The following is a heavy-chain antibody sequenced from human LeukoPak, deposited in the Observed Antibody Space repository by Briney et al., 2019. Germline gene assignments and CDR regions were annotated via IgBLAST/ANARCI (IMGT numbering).Heavy chain of an antibody. V-gene: IGHV3-23*01. Sequence: GGSLRLSCAASGFTFSGYAMSWVRQAPGKGLEWVSAISGSGGSTYYADSVKGRFTISRDNSKNTLYLQMNSLRAEDTAVYYCAKDRVPAAPDNYYYYMDVWGKGTTVTVSS. CDR2: ISGSGGST. CDR1: GFTFSGYA. J-gene: IGHJ6*03. CDR3: AKDRVPAAPDNYYYYMDV. D-gene: IGHD2-2*01.